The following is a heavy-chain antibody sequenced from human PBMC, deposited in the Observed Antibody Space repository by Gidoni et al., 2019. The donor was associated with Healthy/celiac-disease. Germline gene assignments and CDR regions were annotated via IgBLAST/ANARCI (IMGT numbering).Heavy chain of an antibody. CDR2: INHRGST. Sequence: QVQLQQWGAGLLKPSETLSLTCAVYGGSFSGYYWSWIRQPPGKGLEWIGEINHRGSTNYNPALKSRVTISVDTSKNQFSLKLSSVTAADTAVYYCARNGITIFGVVMYYYYGMDAWGQGTTVTVSS. V-gene: IGHV4-34*01. J-gene: IGHJ6*02. CDR3: ARNGITIFGVVMYYYYGMDA. D-gene: IGHD3-3*01. CDR1: GGSFSGYY.